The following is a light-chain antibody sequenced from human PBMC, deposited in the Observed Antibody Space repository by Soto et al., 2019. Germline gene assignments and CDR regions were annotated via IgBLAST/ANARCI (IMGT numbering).Light chain of an antibody. CDR1: SRDVGTYYY. V-gene: IGLV2-14*03. J-gene: IGLJ3*02. CDR2: DVS. CDR3: SSYTTSNTLV. Sequence: QSALTQPASVSGSPGQSITISCTGTSRDVGTYYYVSWYQHHPGKAPKLMIYDVSDRPSRVSNRFSGSKSGNTASLTISGLQAQDEADYYCSSYTTSNTLVFGGGTKLTVL.